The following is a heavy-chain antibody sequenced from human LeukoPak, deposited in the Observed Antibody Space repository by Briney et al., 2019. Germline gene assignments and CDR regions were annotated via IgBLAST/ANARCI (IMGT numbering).Heavy chain of an antibody. Sequence: KPSETLSLTRTVSGGSISYSSYYWGWIRQPPGKGLEWIGEISHRGSTNYTPSLKSRVTRSVYTSKNQFSLKLTSVTAGAPAVYXXXXXXRQLVRSWGYWGQGTLVTVSS. CDR2: ISHRGST. J-gene: IGHJ4*02. D-gene: IGHD6-13*01. CDR1: GGSISYSSYY. V-gene: IGHV4-39*07. CDR3: XXXXRQLVRSWGY.